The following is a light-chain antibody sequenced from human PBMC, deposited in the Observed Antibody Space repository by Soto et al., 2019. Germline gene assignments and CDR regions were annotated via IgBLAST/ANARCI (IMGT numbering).Light chain of an antibody. CDR1: NSNVGSYY. Sequence: QSVLTQPPSASGTPGQRVTISCSGSNSNVGSYYVYWYQQLPGTAPKLLIYRANQRPSGVPDRFSGSKSGTSASLAISGLRSEDEADYYCASWDDSLSGAVFGGGTKVTVL. CDR3: ASWDDSLSGAV. V-gene: IGLV1-47*01. CDR2: RAN. J-gene: IGLJ2*01.